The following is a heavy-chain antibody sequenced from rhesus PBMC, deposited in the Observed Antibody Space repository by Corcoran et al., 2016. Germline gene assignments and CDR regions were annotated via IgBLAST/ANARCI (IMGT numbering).Heavy chain of an antibody. J-gene: IGHJ6*01. CDR2: ISGSSGSS. CDR3: ERAHSSGYYGLDS. Sequence: QVQLQESGPGLVKPSETLSLTCAVSGGSFSGYYWGWIRQPPGKGLEWIGYISGSSGSSDYNPTIKSRDTRSTDTCKNQFYLKRSSVTAADTAVDDCERAHSSGYYGLDSWGQGVVVTVSS. CDR1: GGSFSGYY. D-gene: IGHD6-31*01. V-gene: IGHV4-165*01.